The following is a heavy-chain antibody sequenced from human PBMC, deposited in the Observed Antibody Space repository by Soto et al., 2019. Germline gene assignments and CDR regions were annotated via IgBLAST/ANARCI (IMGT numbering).Heavy chain of an antibody. J-gene: IGHJ6*02. CDR3: AKDRGYSYGYYYYYGMDV. CDR2: ISGSGGST. V-gene: IGHV3-23*01. CDR1: GFTFSSYA. Sequence: PGGSLRLSCAASGFTFSSYAMSWVRQAPGKGLERVSAISGSGGSTYYADSVKGRFTISRDNSKNTLYLQMNSLRAEDTAVYYCAKDRGYSYGYYYYYGMDVWGQGTTVTVSS. D-gene: IGHD5-18*01.